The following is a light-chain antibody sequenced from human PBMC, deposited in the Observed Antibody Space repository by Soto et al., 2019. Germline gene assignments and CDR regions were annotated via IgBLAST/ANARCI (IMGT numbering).Light chain of an antibody. CDR3: HQRYAWPPIT. CDR1: RSVRSY. V-gene: IGKV3-11*01. J-gene: IGKJ5*01. CDR2: YPS. Sequence: EIVLTQSPATLSLSPGEIATLSSRASRSVRSYLAWYQQKPGQAPRLLIYYPSNRAAGIPARFSGSGSEAVFALTSSNLVPEDVAVYYCHQRYAWPPITFGHGTRLEIK.